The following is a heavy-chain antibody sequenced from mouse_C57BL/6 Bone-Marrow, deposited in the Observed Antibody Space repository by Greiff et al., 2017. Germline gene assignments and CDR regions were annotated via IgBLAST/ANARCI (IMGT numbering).Heavy chain of an antibody. J-gene: IGHJ2*01. CDR3: ASYYGLDY. V-gene: IGHV1-81*01. Sequence: QVQLQQSGAELARPGASVKLSCKASGYTFTSYGISWVKQRPGQGLEWIGEIYPRSGNTYYTAKFKGKATLTADKSSSTAYMERRSLTAEDSAVYFCASYYGLDYWGQGTTLTVSS. CDR2: IYPRSGNT. CDR1: GYTFTSYG. D-gene: IGHD1-1*01.